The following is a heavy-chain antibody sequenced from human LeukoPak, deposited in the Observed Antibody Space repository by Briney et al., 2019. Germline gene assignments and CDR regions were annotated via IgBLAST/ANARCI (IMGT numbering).Heavy chain of an antibody. J-gene: IGHJ6*03. Sequence: SQTLSLTCTVSGGSISSGSYYCSWIRQPAGKGLEWIGRIYTSGSTNYNPSLKSRVTISVDTSKNQFSLKLSSVTAADTAVYYCARGGSSSWDYYYYYYMDVWGKGTTVTVSS. CDR1: GGSISSGSYY. D-gene: IGHD6-13*01. V-gene: IGHV4-61*02. CDR3: ARGGSSSWDYYYYYYMDV. CDR2: IYTSGST.